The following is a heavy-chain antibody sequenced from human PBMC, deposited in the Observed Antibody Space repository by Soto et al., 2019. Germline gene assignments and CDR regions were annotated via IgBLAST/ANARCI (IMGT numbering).Heavy chain of an antibody. V-gene: IGHV1-69*08. CDR3: AREWYYYGSGRRWFDP. J-gene: IGHJ5*02. CDR1: GGTFSSYT. CDR2: IIPILGIA. Sequence: QVQLVQSGAEVKKPGSSVKVSCKASGGTFSSYTISWVRQAPGQGLEWMGRIIPILGIANYAQKFQGRVTITADKSTSTAYMELSSLRSEDTAVYYCAREWYYYGSGRRWFDPWGQGTLVTVSS. D-gene: IGHD3-10*01.